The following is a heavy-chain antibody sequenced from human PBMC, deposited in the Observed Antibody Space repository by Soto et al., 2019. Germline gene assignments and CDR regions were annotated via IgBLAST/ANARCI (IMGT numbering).Heavy chain of an antibody. CDR2: IYYSGNT. D-gene: IGHD2-2*01. CDR3: AREGGESSHALYSFDS. V-gene: IGHV4-30-4*01. J-gene: IGHJ4*02. Sequence: SETLSLTCTVSGGSTSSDNYWSWIRQPPGKGLEWIGHIYYSGNTDYNPSLKSRLAISIDTSKNQFSLKLSSVTAADTAVYFCAREGGESSHALYSFDSWGQGSLVTVSS. CDR1: GGSTSSDNY.